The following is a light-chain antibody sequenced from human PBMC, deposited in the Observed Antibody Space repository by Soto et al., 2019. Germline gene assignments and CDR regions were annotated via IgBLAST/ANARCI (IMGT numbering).Light chain of an antibody. CDR2: VVS. V-gene: IGLV2-14*01. CDR1: SSDVGGYNY. CDR3: SSYTSSDTAYV. Sequence: QSALTQPASVSGSPGQSITISCTGTSSDVGGYNYVSWYQQHPDKAPKLMIYVVSNRPSGVSNRFSGSKSGNTASLTISGLPAEDEADYYCSSYTSSDTAYVFGTGTKLTVL. J-gene: IGLJ1*01.